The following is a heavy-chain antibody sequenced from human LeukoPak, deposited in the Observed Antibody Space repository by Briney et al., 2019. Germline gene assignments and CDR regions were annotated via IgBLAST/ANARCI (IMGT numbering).Heavy chain of an antibody. CDR3: AGAIGYFDY. CDR1: GPSFSTHA. J-gene: IGHJ4*02. D-gene: IGHD2-21*01. Sequence: PGGSLRLSCAASGPSFSTHAMHWVRQAPGKGLEWVGVISYDGSDKYYVDSVKGRFTISRDNSKNTLYLQMNSLRAEDTAVYYCAGAIGYFDYWGQGALVTVSS. V-gene: IGHV3-30*03. CDR2: ISYDGSDK.